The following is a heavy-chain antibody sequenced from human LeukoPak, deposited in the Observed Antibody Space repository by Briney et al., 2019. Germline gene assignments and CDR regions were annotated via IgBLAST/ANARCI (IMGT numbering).Heavy chain of an antibody. CDR3: AKAGGSLSRDY. J-gene: IGHJ4*02. Sequence: GTLRLSCAASGFTFSSYGMSWVRQAPGKGLEWVSAISGSGGSTYYADSVKGRFTISRDNSKNTLYLQMNSLRAEDTAVYYCAKAGGSLSRDYWGQGTLVTVSS. V-gene: IGHV3-23*01. D-gene: IGHD3-10*01. CDR2: ISGSGGST. CDR1: GFTFSSYG.